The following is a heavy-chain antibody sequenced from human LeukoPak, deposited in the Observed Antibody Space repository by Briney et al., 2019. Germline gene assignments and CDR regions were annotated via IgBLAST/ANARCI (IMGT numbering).Heavy chain of an antibody. CDR2: ISSSGSTI. CDR1: GFTFSSYE. CDR3: ARQSIVVVPAEIDY. J-gene: IGHJ4*02. Sequence: PGGSLRLSCAASGFTFSSYEMNWVRQAPGKGLEWVSYISSSGSTIYYADSVKGRFTISRDNAKNSLYLLMSSLRAEDTAVYYCARQSIVVVPAEIDYWGQGTLVTVSS. D-gene: IGHD2-2*01. V-gene: IGHV3-48*03.